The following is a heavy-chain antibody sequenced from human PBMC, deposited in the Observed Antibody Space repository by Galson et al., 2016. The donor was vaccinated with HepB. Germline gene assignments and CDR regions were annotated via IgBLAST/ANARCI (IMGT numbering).Heavy chain of an antibody. CDR3: ARDEYRGSLQYYYGIDV. J-gene: IGHJ6*02. V-gene: IGHV4-39*01. CDR1: GGSISRTSNY. D-gene: IGHD5-12*01. CDR2: VFYSGST. Sequence: SETLSLTCTVSGGSISRTSNYWGWIRQPPGQGLEWIGSVFYSGSTYYSPSLKGRVTISVDTSKNEFSLKLSSVTAADTAVYYCARDEYRGSLQYYYGIDVWGQGTTVTVSS.